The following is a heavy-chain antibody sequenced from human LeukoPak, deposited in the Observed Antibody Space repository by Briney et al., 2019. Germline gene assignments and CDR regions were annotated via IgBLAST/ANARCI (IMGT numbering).Heavy chain of an antibody. CDR3: AREHTRYSYATPDY. V-gene: IGHV3-30-3*01. D-gene: IGHD5-18*01. CDR1: GFTFSSYA. J-gene: IGHJ4*02. CDR2: ISYDGSNK. Sequence: PGRSLRLSCAASGFTFSSYAMHWVRQAPGKGLEWVAVISYDGSNKYYADSVKGRFTISRDNSKNTLYLQMNSLRAEDTAVYYCAREHTRYSYATPDYWGQGTLVTVSS.